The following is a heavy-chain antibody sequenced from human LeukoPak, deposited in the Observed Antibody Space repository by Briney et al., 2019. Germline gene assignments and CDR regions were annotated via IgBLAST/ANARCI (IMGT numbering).Heavy chain of an antibody. V-gene: IGHV3-9*01. J-gene: IGHJ4*02. CDR2: ISWNSGSI. CDR3: AKMRYGDYFDY. Sequence: HPGGSLRLSCAASGFTFDDYAMHWVRQAPGKGLEWVSGISWNSGSIGYADSVKGRFTISRDNAKNSLYLQMNSLRAEDTALYYCAKMRYGDYFDYWGQGTLVTVSS. D-gene: IGHD4-17*01. CDR1: GFTFDDYA.